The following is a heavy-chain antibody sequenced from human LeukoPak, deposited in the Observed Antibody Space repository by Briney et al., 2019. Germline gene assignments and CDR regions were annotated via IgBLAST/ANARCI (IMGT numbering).Heavy chain of an antibody. CDR1: GFTFSRNA. CDR2: ISNGASYI. V-gene: IGHV3-21*01. Sequence: GGSLTLSCAASGFTFSRNAMNWVRQAPGKGLEWVSSISNGASYINYADSVKGRFTISRDNAKNSLYLQMNSLRAEDTAVYYCAASAVDTAMDYFDYWGQGTLVTVSS. CDR3: AASAVDTAMDYFDY. J-gene: IGHJ4*02. D-gene: IGHD5-18*01.